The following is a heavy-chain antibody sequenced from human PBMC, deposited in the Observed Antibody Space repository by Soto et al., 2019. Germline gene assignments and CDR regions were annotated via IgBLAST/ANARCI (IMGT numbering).Heavy chain of an antibody. V-gene: IGHV3-23*01. Sequence: VGSLRLSCAVSGFTFSSYAMSWVRQAPGKGLEWVSSISGSGGDKYYADSVKGRFTISRDNSKNTLYFQMNGLRAEDTAVYYCAKDQAYYDIWSGYSNDYYGMDVWGQGTTVTVS. D-gene: IGHD3-3*01. CDR1: GFTFSSYA. CDR2: ISGSGGDK. CDR3: AKDQAYYDIWSGYSNDYYGMDV. J-gene: IGHJ6*02.